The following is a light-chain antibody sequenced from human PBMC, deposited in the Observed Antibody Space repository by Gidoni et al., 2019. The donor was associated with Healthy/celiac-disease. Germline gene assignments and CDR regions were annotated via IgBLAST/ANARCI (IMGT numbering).Light chain of an antibody. CDR3: QAWDSSTAV. V-gene: IGLV3-1*01. Sequence: SYELTQPPSVSVSPGQTASITCSGDKLGDKYVCWYQQKPGQSPVLVIYQDSKQPPGIPERFSGSNSWNTATLTISGTQAMDEADYYCQAWDSSTAVFGTGTKVTVL. J-gene: IGLJ1*01. CDR2: QDS. CDR1: KLGDKY.